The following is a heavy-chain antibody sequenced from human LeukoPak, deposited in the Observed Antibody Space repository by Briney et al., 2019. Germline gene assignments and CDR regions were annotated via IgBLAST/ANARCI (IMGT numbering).Heavy chain of an antibody. CDR3: AKKSGSYAGPNYFDY. Sequence: PGGSLRLSCAASGFTFSSYAMSWVRQAPGKGLEWVSAISGSGGNTYYADSVKGRFTISRDNSKNTLYLRMNSLRAEDTAVYYCAKKSGSYAGPNYFDYWGQGTQVSVSS. V-gene: IGHV3-23*01. CDR1: GFTFSSYA. J-gene: IGHJ4*02. CDR2: ISGSGGNT. D-gene: IGHD1-26*01.